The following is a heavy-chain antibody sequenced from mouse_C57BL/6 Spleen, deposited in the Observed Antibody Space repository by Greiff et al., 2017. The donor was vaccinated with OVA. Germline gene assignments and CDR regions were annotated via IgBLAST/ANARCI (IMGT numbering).Heavy chain of an antibody. D-gene: IGHD2-4*01. CDR3: SRGDLLDYDYNWYSY. Sequence: VQLQQSGPELVKPGASVQMSCKASGYTFTDYNMHWVKQSHGKSLEWIGYINPNNGGNSYNQKFKGKATLPVTKSSSTAYMELRSLTSEDSSVYYDSRGDLLDYDYNWYSYWGQGALVTFSA. CDR2: INPNNGGN. J-gene: IGHJ3*01. CDR1: GYTFTDYN. V-gene: IGHV1-22*01.